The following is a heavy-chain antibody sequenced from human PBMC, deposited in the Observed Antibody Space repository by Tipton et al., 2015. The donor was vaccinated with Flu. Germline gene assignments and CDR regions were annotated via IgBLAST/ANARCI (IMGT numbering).Heavy chain of an antibody. D-gene: IGHD2-2*01. J-gene: IGHJ3*02. V-gene: IGHV3-7*01. Sequence: SLRLSCTASGFTFGDYAMSWVRQAPGKGLEWVANIKQDGSEKYYVDSVKGRFTISRDNAKNSLYLQMNSLRAEDTAVYYCARDLCSSTSCYEAAFDIWGQGTMVTVSS. CDR3: ARDLCSSTSCYEAAFDI. CDR2: IKQDGSEK. CDR1: GFTFGDYA.